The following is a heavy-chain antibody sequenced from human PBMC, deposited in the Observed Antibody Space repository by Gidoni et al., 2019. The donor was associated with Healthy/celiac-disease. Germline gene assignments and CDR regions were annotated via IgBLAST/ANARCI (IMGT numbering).Heavy chain of an antibody. J-gene: IGHJ3*02. D-gene: IGHD3-22*01. CDR2: ISYDGRNK. Sequence: QVQLVESGGGVVQPGRSLRLSCAASGFTFSSYGMHWVRKAPGKGLEWVAVISYDGRNKYYADSVKGRFTISRDNSKNTLYLQMNSLRAEDTAVYYCAKDQGVTMIVVTWAFDIWGQGTMVTVSS. CDR3: AKDQGVTMIVVTWAFDI. V-gene: IGHV3-30*18. CDR1: GFTFSSYG.